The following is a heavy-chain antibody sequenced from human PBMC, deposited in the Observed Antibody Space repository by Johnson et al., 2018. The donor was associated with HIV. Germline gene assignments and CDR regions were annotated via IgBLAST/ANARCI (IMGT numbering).Heavy chain of an antibody. CDR2: ISDSGSTI. CDR3: ARDATPWGVDSADYAFDI. CDR1: GFTFSTNA. Sequence: VQLVESGGSLLQPGGSLRLSCAASGFTFSTNAMSWVRQAPGKGLEWVSGISDSGSTIYYADSVKGRFTISRDNAKNSLYLQMNSLRAEDTAVYYCARDATPWGVDSADYAFDIWGQGTMVTVSS. J-gene: IGHJ3*02. V-gene: IGHV3-48*04. D-gene: IGHD3-9*01.